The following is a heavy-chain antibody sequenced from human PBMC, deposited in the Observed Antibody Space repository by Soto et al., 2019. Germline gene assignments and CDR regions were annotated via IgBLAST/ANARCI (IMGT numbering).Heavy chain of an antibody. CDR2: IYYSGRT. CDR3: ARSIDP. Sequence: SETPSLTCTVPGGSISRYYWSWIRQPPGKGLEWIGYIYYSGRTNYNPSLKSRVTISVDTSKNQFSLKLSSVTAADTAVYYCARSIDPWGQGTLVTVSS. V-gene: IGHV4-59*12. CDR1: GGSISRYY. J-gene: IGHJ5*02.